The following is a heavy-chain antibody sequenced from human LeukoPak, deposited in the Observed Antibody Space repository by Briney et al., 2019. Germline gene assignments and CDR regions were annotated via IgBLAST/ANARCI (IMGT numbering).Heavy chain of an antibody. CDR2: INPNSGGT. J-gene: IGHJ6*02. Sequence: EASVKVSCKASGYTFTGYYMHWVRQAPGQGLEWMGWINPNSGGTNYAQKFQGRVTMTRDTSTSTVYMELSSLRSEDTAVYYCARDRVAGELLYERPYYYYYGMDVWGQGTTVTVSS. CDR3: ARDRVAGELLYERPYYYYYGMDV. D-gene: IGHD3-10*01. V-gene: IGHV1-2*02. CDR1: GYTFTGYY.